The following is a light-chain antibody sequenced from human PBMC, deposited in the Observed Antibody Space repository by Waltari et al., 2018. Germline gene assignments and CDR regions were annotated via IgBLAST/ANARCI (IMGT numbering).Light chain of an antibody. J-gene: IGKJ4*01. CDR1: QSVSSK. CDR3: QQYTTRPLT. Sequence: EIVMTQSPGTLSVSPGEGATLSCRASQSVSSKVAWYQKRPGQAPRLLIFGASTRATGIPARFSGSESGTEFTLTISSLQSEDSGVYFCQQYTTRPLTFGGGSKV. CDR2: GAS. V-gene: IGKV3-15*01.